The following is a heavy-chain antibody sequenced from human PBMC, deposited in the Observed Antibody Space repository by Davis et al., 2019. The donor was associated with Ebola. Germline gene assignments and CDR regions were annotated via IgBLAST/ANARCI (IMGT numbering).Heavy chain of an antibody. J-gene: IGHJ4*02. V-gene: IGHV1-69*13. CDR2: IIPIFGTA. Sequence: SVKVSCKASGGTFSSYAISWVRQAPGQGLEWMGGIIPIFGTANYAQKFQGRVTITADESTSTAYMELSSLRSEDTAVYYCARTKQWLAPPDYWGQGTLVTVSS. CDR3: ARTKQWLAPPDY. D-gene: IGHD6-19*01. CDR1: GGTFSSYA.